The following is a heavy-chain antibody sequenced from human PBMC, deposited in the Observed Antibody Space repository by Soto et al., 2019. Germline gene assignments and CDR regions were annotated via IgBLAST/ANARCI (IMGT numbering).Heavy chain of an antibody. D-gene: IGHD2-2*01. CDR3: AKARMVVVVPASDY. J-gene: IGHJ4*02. V-gene: IGHV3-23*01. Sequence: AVVGCTCSSHGISRVLQAQRKGLEWVSASSGSGGSTYYADSVKGRFTISRDTSKNTLYLQMNSLRAEDTAVYYCAKARMVVVVPASDYWGQGTLVTVSS. CDR1: GCTCSSHG. CDR2: SSGSGGST.